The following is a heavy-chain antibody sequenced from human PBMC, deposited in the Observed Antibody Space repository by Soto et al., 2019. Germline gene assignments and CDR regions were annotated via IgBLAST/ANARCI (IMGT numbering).Heavy chain of an antibody. Sequence: SETLSLTCTVSGGSISGFYWSWIRQPPGKGLEWIGYMYYSGTTNYNPSLKSRVTMSVDTSKSQFSLKLSSVTAADAAVYYCARWGGSADHWGQGTLVTVSS. V-gene: IGHV4-59*01. D-gene: IGHD6-25*01. CDR3: ARWGGSADH. CDR2: MYYSGTT. CDR1: GGSISGFY. J-gene: IGHJ4*02.